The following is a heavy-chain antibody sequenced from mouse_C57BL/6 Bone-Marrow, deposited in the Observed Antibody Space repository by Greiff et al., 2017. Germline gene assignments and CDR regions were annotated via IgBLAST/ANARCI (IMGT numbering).Heavy chain of an antibody. Sequence: QVQLQQPGAELVMPGASVKLSCKASGYTFTSYWMHWVKQRPGQGLEWIGEIDPSDSYTNYNQKFKGKSTLTVDKSSSTAYRQLSSLTSEDSAVYYCARTAYYDYDGAWFAYWGQGTLVTVSA. J-gene: IGHJ3*01. CDR3: ARTAYYDYDGAWFAY. CDR1: GYTFTSYW. CDR2: IDPSDSYT. D-gene: IGHD2-4*01. V-gene: IGHV1-69*01.